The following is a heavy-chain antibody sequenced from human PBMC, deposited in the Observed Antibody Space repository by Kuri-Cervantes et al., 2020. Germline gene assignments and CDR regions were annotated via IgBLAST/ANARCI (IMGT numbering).Heavy chain of an antibody. CDR2: IIPIFGTA. Sequence: SVKVSCKASGGTFSSYAISWVRQAPGQGLEWMGGIIPIFGTANYAQKFQGRVTITADKSTSTAYMELSSLRSEDTAVYYCARDYYDILTGYYRNVDYWGQGTLVTVSS. J-gene: IGHJ4*02. D-gene: IGHD3-9*01. CDR1: GGTFSSYA. V-gene: IGHV1-69*06. CDR3: ARDYYDILTGYYRNVDY.